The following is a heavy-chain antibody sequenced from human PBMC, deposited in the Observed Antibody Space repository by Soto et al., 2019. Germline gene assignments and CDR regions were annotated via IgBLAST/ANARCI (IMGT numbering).Heavy chain of an antibody. CDR3: GRWLGTSYGMDV. Sequence: PSETLSLTCAVSGGSISSTNWCSWVRQSPGKGLEWIGEIYHNGSSDYNPSLKSRVTISVDKSKNHVFLKLTSVTAADTAMYFCGRWLGTSYGMDVWGQGTAVTVSS. V-gene: IGHV4-4*02. CDR2: IYHNGSS. J-gene: IGHJ6*02. D-gene: IGHD3-10*01. CDR1: GGSISSTNW.